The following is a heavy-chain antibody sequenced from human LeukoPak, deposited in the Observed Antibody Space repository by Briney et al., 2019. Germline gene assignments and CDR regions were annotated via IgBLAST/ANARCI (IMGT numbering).Heavy chain of an antibody. CDR2: INHSGST. Sequence: SETLSLTCAVYGGSFSGYYWSWIRQPPGKGLEWIGEINHSGSTNYNPSLKSRVTISVDTSKNQFSLKLSSVTAADTAVYYCARGADCSGGSCELDYWGRRTLATVSS. D-gene: IGHD2-15*01. J-gene: IGHJ4*02. CDR3: ARGADCSGGSCELDY. CDR1: GGSFSGYY. V-gene: IGHV4-34*01.